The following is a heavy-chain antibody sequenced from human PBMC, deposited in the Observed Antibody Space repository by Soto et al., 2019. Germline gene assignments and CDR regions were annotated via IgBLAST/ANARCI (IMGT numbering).Heavy chain of an antibody. V-gene: IGHV1-69*06. J-gene: IGHJ6*02. D-gene: IGHD4-17*01. CDR1: GGTFSSYA. CDR2: IIPIFGTA. CDR3: ARPLGGDYVYYYYGMDV. Sequence: QVQLVQSGAEVQKPGSSVKVSCKASGGTFSSYAISWVRQAPGQGLEWMGGIIPIFGTANYAQKFQGRVTITADKSTSTAYMELSSLRSEDTAVYYCARPLGGDYVYYYYGMDVWGQGTTVTVSS.